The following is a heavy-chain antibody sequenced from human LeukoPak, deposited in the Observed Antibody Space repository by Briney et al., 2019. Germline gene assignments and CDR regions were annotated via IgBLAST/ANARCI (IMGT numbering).Heavy chain of an antibody. Sequence: PGGSLRLSCAASGFNFDDYAMHWVRQAPGKGLEWVSGISWNSDTIGYADSVKGRFTISRDNAKNSLYLQMNSLRAEDTAMYYCARGYCSGGSCSKFDYWGQGTLVTVSS. CDR1: GFNFDDYA. CDR3: ARGYCSGGSCSKFDY. CDR2: ISWNSDTI. D-gene: IGHD2-15*01. J-gene: IGHJ4*02. V-gene: IGHV3-9*01.